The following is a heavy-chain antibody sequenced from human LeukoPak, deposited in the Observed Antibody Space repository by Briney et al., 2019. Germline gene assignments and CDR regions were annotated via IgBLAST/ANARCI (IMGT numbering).Heavy chain of an antibody. V-gene: IGHV3-20*04. Sequence: GGSLRLSCAASGFTFDDYGMGWVRQAPGKGLEWVSGINWNGGSTGYADSVKGRFTISRDNAKNSLYLQMNSLRAEDTALYYCARGIGYSYGYGSDYWGQGTLVTVSS. D-gene: IGHD5-18*01. CDR3: ARGIGYSYGYGSDY. CDR1: GFTFDDYG. J-gene: IGHJ4*02. CDR2: INWNGGST.